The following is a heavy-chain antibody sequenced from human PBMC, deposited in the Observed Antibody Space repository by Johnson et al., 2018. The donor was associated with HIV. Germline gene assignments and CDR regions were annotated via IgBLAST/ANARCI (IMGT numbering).Heavy chain of an antibody. CDR1: GFTFSSYA. J-gene: IGHJ3*02. D-gene: IGHD3-16*01. CDR3: AREEGSGEPPNAFDI. V-gene: IGHV3-30*04. CDR2: ISYDGSNK. Sequence: QMMLVESGGGLVQPGGSLRLSCAASGFTFSSYAMHWVRQAPGKGLEWVAVISYDGSNKYYADSVKGRFTISSDNSKNTLYLQMNSLRAEDTAVYYCAREEGSGEPPNAFDIWGQGTMVTVSS.